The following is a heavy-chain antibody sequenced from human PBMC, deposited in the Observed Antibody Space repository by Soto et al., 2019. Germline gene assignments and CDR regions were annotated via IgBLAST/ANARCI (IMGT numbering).Heavy chain of an antibody. CDR2: TSANNDHT. J-gene: IGHJ4*02. D-gene: IGHD2-15*01. CDR1: GYTFPLSC. Sequence: ASLKVSCNASGYTFPLSCTSWEQQAPGHGLEWMAWTSANNDHTNYAEKLQGRVTRTTDVSTGTAYMELRSLRSDDTAVYYCARDERETCLRSVFYCFDYRRQLPPFTVS. CDR3: ARDERETCLRSVFYCFDY. V-gene: IGHV1-18*04.